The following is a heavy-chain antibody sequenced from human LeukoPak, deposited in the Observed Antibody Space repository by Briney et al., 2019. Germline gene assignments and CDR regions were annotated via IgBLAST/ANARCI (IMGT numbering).Heavy chain of an antibody. Sequence: GESLKISCKGSGYSFTSYWIGWVRQMPGKGLEWMGIIYPGDSDTRYSPSFQGQVTISADKSISTAYLQWSSLKASDTAMYYCASPRNSIAVAGDAFDIWGQGTMVTVSS. CDR3: ASPRNSIAVAGDAFDI. CDR2: IYPGDSDT. CDR1: GYSFTSYW. D-gene: IGHD6-19*01. V-gene: IGHV5-51*01. J-gene: IGHJ3*02.